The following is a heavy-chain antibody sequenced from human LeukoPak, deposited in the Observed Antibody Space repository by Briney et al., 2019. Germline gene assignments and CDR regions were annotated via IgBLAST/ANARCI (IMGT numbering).Heavy chain of an antibody. D-gene: IGHD3-10*01. CDR2: INPSGGST. J-gene: IGHJ6*02. CDR3: ATYRGWFGELLPPPYGMDV. V-gene: IGHV1-46*01. Sequence: ASVKVSFKASGYTFTSYYMHWVRQAPGQGLEWMGIINPSGGSTSYAQKFQGRVTMTRDTSTSTVYMELSSLRSEDTAVYYCATYRGWFGELLPPPYGMDVWGQGTTVTVSS. CDR1: GYTFTSYY.